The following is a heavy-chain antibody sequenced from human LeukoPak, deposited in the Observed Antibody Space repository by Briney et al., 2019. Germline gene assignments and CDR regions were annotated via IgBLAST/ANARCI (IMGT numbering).Heavy chain of an antibody. CDR1: GFTFSSYA. V-gene: IGHV3-23*01. J-gene: IGHJ4*02. CDR3: AKVDIPMGRLINS. CDR2: ISDSGAAT. Sequence: GGSLRLSCAASGFTFSSYAMNWVRQDPGKGLEWVSRISDSGAATYYADSVKGRFTISKDNSKNTLYLHMNSLRADDTAVYYCAKVDIPMGRLINSWGQGTLVSVSS. D-gene: IGHD5-18*01.